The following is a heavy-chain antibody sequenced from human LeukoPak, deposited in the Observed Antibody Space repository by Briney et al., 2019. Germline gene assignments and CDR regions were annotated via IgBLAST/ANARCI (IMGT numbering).Heavy chain of an antibody. CDR1: GFTFSSYW. Sequence: PGGSLRLSCAASGFTFSSYWMNWVRQAPGKGLEWVSSISSSSSYIYYADSVKGRFTISRDNAKNSLYLQMNSLRAEDTAVYYCARRSGYYYGSAPPDDYWGQGTLVTVSS. D-gene: IGHD3-10*01. J-gene: IGHJ4*02. V-gene: IGHV3-21*01. CDR3: ARRSGYYYGSAPPDDY. CDR2: ISSSSSYI.